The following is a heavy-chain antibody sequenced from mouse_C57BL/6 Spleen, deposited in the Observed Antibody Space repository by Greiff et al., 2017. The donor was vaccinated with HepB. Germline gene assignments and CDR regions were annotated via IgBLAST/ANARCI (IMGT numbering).Heavy chain of an antibody. J-gene: IGHJ2*01. V-gene: IGHV1-55*01. CDR3: ARRAANWDYFDY. D-gene: IGHD4-1*01. Sequence: VQLQQSGAELVKPGASVKMSCKASGYTFTSYWITWVKQRPGQGLEWIGDIYPGSGSTNYNEKFKSKATLTVDTSSSTAYMQLSSLTSEDSAVYYCARRAANWDYFDYWGQGTTLTVSS. CDR1: GYTFTSYW. CDR2: IYPGSGST.